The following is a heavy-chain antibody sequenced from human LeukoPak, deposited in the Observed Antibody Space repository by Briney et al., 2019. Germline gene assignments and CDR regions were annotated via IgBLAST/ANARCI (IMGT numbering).Heavy chain of an antibody. V-gene: IGHV3-7*01. D-gene: IGHD5-18*01. J-gene: IGHJ3*02. CDR3: ARPSWIQPLGGAFDI. CDR1: GFTFSSYS. CDR2: IKQDGSEK. Sequence: PGGSLRLSCAASGFTFSSYSMNWVRQAPGKGLEWVANIKQDGSEKYYVDSVKGRFTISRDNAKNSLYLQMNSLRAEDTAVYYCARPSWIQPLGGAFDIWGQGTMVTVSS.